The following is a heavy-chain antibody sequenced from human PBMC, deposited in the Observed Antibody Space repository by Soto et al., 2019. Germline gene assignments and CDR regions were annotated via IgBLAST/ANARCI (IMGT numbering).Heavy chain of an antibody. CDR3: ARERVAVGEGLDY. J-gene: IGHJ4*02. V-gene: IGHV4-59*01. Sequence: SETLSLTCTVSGGSISSYYWSWIRQPPGKGLEWIGYIYYSGSTNYNPSLKSRVTISVDTSKNQFSLKLSSVTAADTAVYYCARERVAVGEGLDYWGQGTLVTVSS. D-gene: IGHD1-26*01. CDR1: GGSISSYY. CDR2: IYYSGST.